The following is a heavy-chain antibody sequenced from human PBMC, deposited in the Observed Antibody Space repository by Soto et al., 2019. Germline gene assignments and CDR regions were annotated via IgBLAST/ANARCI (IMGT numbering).Heavy chain of an antibody. Sequence: QVQLVQSGAEVKKPGSSVKVSCKASGGTFSSYAISWVRHAPGQGLEWMGGIIPIFGTANYAQKFQGRVTITADESTSTAYMELSSLRSEDTAVYYCARVMIVVVPHYGYYYGGMAVWGQGTTVTVSS. D-gene: IGHD3-22*01. CDR1: GGTFSSYA. CDR3: ARVMIVVVPHYGYYYGGMAV. V-gene: IGHV1-69*01. J-gene: IGHJ6*02. CDR2: IIPIFGTA.